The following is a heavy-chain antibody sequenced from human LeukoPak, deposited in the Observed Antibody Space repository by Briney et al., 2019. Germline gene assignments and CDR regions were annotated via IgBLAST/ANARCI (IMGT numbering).Heavy chain of an antibody. CDR3: ARVPTERYCYDSSGYYNYYYYMDV. V-gene: IGHV1-18*01. D-gene: IGHD3-22*01. CDR1: GYTFTSYG. Sequence: ASVKVSCKXSGYTFTSYGISWVRQAPGQGLEWMGWISAYNGNTNYAQKLQGRVTMTTDTSTSTAYMELRSLRSDDTAVFYCARVPTERYCYDSSGYYNYYYYMDVWGKGNTVTVSS. CDR2: ISAYNGNT. J-gene: IGHJ6*03.